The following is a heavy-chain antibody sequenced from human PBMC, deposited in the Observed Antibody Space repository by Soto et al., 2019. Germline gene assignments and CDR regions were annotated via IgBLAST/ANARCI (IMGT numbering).Heavy chain of an antibody. Sequence: QVQLVQSGPEVEKPGASVKVSCKASGYTFTSYGISWVRQAPGRGLEWMGWISGKTGKTNYAQKFQGRVTISTDTSTSTAYMDLRSLRSDDTAVYYCARVPREIILVGMDVWGQGTTVTVSS. V-gene: IGHV1-18*04. D-gene: IGHD2-2*01. CDR2: ISGKTGKT. J-gene: IGHJ6*02. CDR3: ARVPREIILVGMDV. CDR1: GYTFTSYG.